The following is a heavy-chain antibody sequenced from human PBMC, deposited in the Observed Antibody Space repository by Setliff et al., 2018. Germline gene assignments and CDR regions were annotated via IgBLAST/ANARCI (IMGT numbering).Heavy chain of an antibody. CDR2: IKQDGSEK. Sequence: GGSLRLSCAASGFTFSSYWMSWVRQAPGKGLEWVANIKQDGSEKYYADSVKGRFTISRDNSKNTLYLQMNSLRAEDTAVYYCAKNGFGAVALGVNNWFDPWGQGTLVTVSS. D-gene: IGHD3-10*01. CDR1: GFTFSSYW. CDR3: AKNGFGAVALGVNNWFDP. V-gene: IGHV3-7*03. J-gene: IGHJ5*02.